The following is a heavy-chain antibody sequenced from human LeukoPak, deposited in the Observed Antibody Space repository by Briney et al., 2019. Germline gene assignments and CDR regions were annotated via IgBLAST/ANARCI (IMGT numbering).Heavy chain of an antibody. Sequence: SETLSLTCTVSGGSISSHYWSWIRQPPGKGLEWIGYIHYSGSTNYNPSLKSRVTISVDTSKNQFSLKLSSVTAADTAVYYCARASYYDFWSGYYTGYYFDYWGQGTLVTVSS. CDR2: IHYSGST. D-gene: IGHD3-3*01. CDR3: ARASYYDFWSGYYTGYYFDY. V-gene: IGHV4-59*11. J-gene: IGHJ4*02. CDR1: GGSISSHY.